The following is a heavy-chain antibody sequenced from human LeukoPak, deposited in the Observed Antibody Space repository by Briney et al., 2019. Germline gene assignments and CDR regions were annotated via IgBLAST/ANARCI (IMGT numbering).Heavy chain of an antibody. V-gene: IGHV1-2*02. CDR3: ARDGPAQMVEFDN. D-gene: IGHD3-10*01. CDR1: GYTFSGSGWY. CDR2: IYPNNGAT. J-gene: IGHJ4*02. Sequence: DLVKVSCKASGYTFSGSGWYLYWLRQAPGQGLECLGWIYPNNGATSYAQKFQGRVAMTRDTSVSTAYMELSRLRPDDTAVYFCARDGPAQMVEFDNWGQGTLVTVSS.